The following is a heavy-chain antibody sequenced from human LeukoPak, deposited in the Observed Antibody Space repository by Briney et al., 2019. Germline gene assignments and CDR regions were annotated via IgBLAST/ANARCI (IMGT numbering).Heavy chain of an antibody. D-gene: IGHD2/OR15-2a*01. CDR3: GTWAFYHSLDV. CDR2: INADCGRT. CDR1: GFTLGLYA. J-gene: IGHJ6*02. Sequence: PGGSLRLSCAASGFTLGLYAMHGVGQRPGKGLDWVAHINADCGRTFYAPSVEGRFTISRDNSKDSLYLQMNSLTTDDTALYYCGTWAFYHSLDVWGQGTTVTVPS. V-gene: IGHV3-43*02.